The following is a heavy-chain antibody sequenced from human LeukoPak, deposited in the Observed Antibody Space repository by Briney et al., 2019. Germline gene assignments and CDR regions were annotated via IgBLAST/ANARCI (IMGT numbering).Heavy chain of an antibody. Sequence: SETLSLACTVSGGSISSYYWSWIRQPPGKGLEWIGYIYYSGSTNYNPSLESRVTISVDTSKNQFSLKLSSVTAADTAVYYCARFLIAVAGEGYYFDYWGQGTLVTVSS. CDR2: IYYSGST. CDR1: GGSISSYY. J-gene: IGHJ4*02. D-gene: IGHD6-19*01. V-gene: IGHV4-59*01. CDR3: ARFLIAVAGEGYYFDY.